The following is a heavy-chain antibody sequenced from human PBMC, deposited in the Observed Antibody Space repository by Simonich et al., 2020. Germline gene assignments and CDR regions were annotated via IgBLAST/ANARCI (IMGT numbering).Heavy chain of an antibody. CDR3: AKSRIVGATTDAFDI. J-gene: IGHJ3*02. V-gene: IGHV3-30*18. Sequence: QVQLVESGGGVVQPGRSLRLSCAASGFTFSSYGMHWVRQAPGKGLELVVVIWYDGSNKYYADSVKGRFTISRDNSKNTLYLQMNSLRAEDTAMYYCAKSRIVGATTDAFDIWGQGTMVTVSS. CDR1: GFTFSSYG. CDR2: IWYDGSNK. D-gene: IGHD1-26*01.